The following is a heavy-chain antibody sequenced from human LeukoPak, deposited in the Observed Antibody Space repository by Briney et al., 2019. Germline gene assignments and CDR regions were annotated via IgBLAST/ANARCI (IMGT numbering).Heavy chain of an antibody. Sequence: GGSLRLSCAGSGFTFSHYGMHWVRQGPGKGLEWVAGIQSDGSYKYYEDSLKDRFTISRDNFKNILYLQMNSLRAEDTAVYSCARDVDTSNHMSIFDPWGQGTLVTVSS. CDR1: GFTFSHYG. D-gene: IGHD3-3*02. V-gene: IGHV3-33*01. CDR2: IQSDGSYK. CDR3: ARDVDTSNHMSIFDP. J-gene: IGHJ5*02.